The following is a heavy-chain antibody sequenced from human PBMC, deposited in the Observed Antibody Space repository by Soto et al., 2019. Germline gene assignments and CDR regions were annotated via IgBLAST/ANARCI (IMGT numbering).Heavy chain of an antibody. CDR1: GYTFTSYG. J-gene: IGHJ4*02. D-gene: IGHD2-2*01. V-gene: IGHV1-18*01. Sequence: ASVKVSCKASGYTFTSYGISWVRQAPGQGLEWMGWISAYNGNTNYAQKLQGRVTMTTDTSTSTAYMELRSLRSDDTAVYYCATIRYCSSTSCYAHFDYWGQGTLVTVSS. CDR2: ISAYNGNT. CDR3: ATIRYCSSTSCYAHFDY.